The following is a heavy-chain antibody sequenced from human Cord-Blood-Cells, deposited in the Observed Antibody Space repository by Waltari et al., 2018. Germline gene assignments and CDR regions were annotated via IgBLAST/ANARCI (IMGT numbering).Heavy chain of an antibody. J-gene: IGHJ3*02. D-gene: IGHD6-6*01. V-gene: IGHV4-38-2*02. CDR3: ARDDSSSYAFDI. CDR2: IYHSGST. Sequence: QVQLQESGPGLVKPSETLSLTCTVSGYSISSGYYWGWIRQPPGKGLEWIGSIYHSGSTYYNPSLKSLVTISVDTSKNQFSLKLSSVTAADTAVYYCARDDSSSYAFDIWGQGTMVTVSS. CDR1: GYSISSGYY.